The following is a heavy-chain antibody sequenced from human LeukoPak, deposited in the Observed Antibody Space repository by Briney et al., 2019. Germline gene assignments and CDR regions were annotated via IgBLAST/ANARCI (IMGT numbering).Heavy chain of an antibody. J-gene: IGHJ4*02. CDR1: GYTFTNYA. CDR2: MNSGNGNT. Sequence: ASVKVSCKASGYTFTNYAIHWVRQAPGQRLKWMGWMNSGNGNTKYSLEFQGRVAITRDTSASTAYMDLSSLRSDDTALYYCAREWLSSGDSHYSHWGQGTLVTVSS. CDR3: AREWLSSGDSHYSH. V-gene: IGHV1-3*01. D-gene: IGHD2-15*01.